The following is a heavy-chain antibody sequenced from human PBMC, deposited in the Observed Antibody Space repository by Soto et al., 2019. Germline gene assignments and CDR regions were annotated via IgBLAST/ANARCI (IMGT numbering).Heavy chain of an antibody. CDR2: ISGSGGST. CDR1: GFTFSSYA. D-gene: IGHD5-12*01. CDR3: AKDWRPGERGYSGYFDY. J-gene: IGHJ4*02. Sequence: GGSLRLSCAASGFTFSSYAMSWVRQAPGKGLEWVSAISGSGGSTYYADSVKGRFTISRDNSKNTLYLQMNSLRAEDTAVYYCAKDWRPGERGYSGYFDYWGQGTLVTVSS. V-gene: IGHV3-23*01.